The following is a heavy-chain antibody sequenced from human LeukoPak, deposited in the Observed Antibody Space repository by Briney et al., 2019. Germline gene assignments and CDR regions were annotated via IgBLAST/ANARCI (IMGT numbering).Heavy chain of an antibody. D-gene: IGHD6-19*01. CDR2: ISSSGSGSTI. J-gene: IGHJ4*02. CDR3: ARQSSSDWCFDC. V-gene: IGHV3-48*03. Sequence: QPGGSLRLSCAASGFSFSGYEMNWVRQAPGKGLEWVSYISSSGSGSTIYYADSVKGRFTISRDNSKNTLYLQINSLRAEDTAVYYCARQSSSDWCFDCWGQGTLVTVSS. CDR1: GFSFSGYE.